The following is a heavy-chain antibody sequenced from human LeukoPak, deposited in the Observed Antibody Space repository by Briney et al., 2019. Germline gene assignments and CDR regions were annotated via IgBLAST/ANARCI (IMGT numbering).Heavy chain of an antibody. CDR2: ISSSSSYI. CDR1: GSTFSSYS. V-gene: IGHV3-21*01. Sequence: PGGSLRLSCAASGSTFSSYSMNWVRQAPGKGLEWVSSISSSSSYIYYADSVKGRFTISRDNAKNSLYLQMNSLRAEDTAVYYCARDPRDIAAAGTPYYFDYWGQGTLVTVSS. J-gene: IGHJ4*02. CDR3: ARDPRDIAAAGTPYYFDY. D-gene: IGHD6-13*01.